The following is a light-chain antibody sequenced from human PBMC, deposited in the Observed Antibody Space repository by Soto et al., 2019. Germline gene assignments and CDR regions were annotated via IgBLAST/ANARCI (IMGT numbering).Light chain of an antibody. CDR3: QQYGRP. V-gene: IGKV3-20*01. J-gene: IGKJ1*01. CDR2: GAS. CDR1: QSVSSDY. Sequence: ETLLTQSPGTLSLSPGERATLSCRASQSVSSDYLAWYQHKPGQAPSLLIHGASSRATGIPERFSGSGSGTDFTLTISRLEPEDFGVYYCQQYGRPFGQGTKVDIK.